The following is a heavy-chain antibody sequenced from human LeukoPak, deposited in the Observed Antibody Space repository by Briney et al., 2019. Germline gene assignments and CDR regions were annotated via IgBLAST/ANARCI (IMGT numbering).Heavy chain of an antibody. J-gene: IGHJ6*02. CDR3: ARGSNLLTYYYYYGMDV. V-gene: IGHV1-2*02. CDR1: GYTFTGYY. CDR2: INPDSGGT. Sequence: ASVKVSCKASGYTFTGYYMHWVRQAPGQGLEWMGWINPDSGGTNYGKNFQGRVTMTRDTSISIVYMEMNRLRSDDTAVYYCARGSNLLTYYYYYGMDVWGQGTTVTVSS. D-gene: IGHD1-14*01.